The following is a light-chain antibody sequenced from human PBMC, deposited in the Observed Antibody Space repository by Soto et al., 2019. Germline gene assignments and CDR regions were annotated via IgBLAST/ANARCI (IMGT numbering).Light chain of an antibody. V-gene: IGKV1-5*01. CDR2: DAS. CDR3: QQYNSYSLT. Sequence: DIQVTQSPSTLSASVGDRVTITCRASQSISSWLAWYQQKPGTAPKLLIYDASSLESGVPSRFSGSGSGTEFTLTISSLQPDDFVTYYCQQYNSYSLTFGQGTKVEIK. J-gene: IGKJ1*01. CDR1: QSISSW.